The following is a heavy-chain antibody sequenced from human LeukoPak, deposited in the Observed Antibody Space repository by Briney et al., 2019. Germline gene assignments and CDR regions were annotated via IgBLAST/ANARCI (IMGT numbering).Heavy chain of an antibody. V-gene: IGHV4-4*02. Sequence: SGTLSLTCAVSGGSISSSNWWSWVRQPPGKGLAWIGEIYHSGSTNYNPSLKSRVTISVDKSKNQFSLKLSSVTAADTAVYYRGRVGLGDSPFDYWGQGTLVTVSS. CDR3: GRVGLGDSPFDY. D-gene: IGHD2-21*02. CDR1: GGSISSSNW. CDR2: IYHSGST. J-gene: IGHJ4*02.